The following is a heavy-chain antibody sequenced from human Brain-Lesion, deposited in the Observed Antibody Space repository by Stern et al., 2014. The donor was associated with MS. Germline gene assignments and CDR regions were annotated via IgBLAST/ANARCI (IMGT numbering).Heavy chain of an antibody. Sequence: QVQLQQSGPGLVKPSETLSLTCSISGGSVSSNRYYWGWIRQPPGKGLEWLGIIYYGGPPFYNPPLKSRVSISRDTSKTQFSLSLSSVTAADTAVYYCGRAGLDDTFDVWGQGTMVTVSS. J-gene: IGHJ3*01. CDR2: IYYGGPP. V-gene: IGHV4-39*01. CDR1: GGSVSSNRYY. CDR3: GRAGLDDTFDV. D-gene: IGHD3/OR15-3a*01.